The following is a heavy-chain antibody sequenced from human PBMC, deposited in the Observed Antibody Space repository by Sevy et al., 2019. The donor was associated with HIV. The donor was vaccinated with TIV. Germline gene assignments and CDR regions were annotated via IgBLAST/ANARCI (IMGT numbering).Heavy chain of an antibody. CDR3: GRARYYDSSGSTFDY. CDR2: IYYSGST. D-gene: IGHD3-22*01. Sequence: SETLSLTCTVSGGSISSGDYYWSWIRQPPGKGLEWIGYIYYSGSTYYNPSLKSRVTISVDTSKNQFSLKLSSVTAADTAVYYCGRARYYDSSGSTFDYWGQGTLVTVSS. V-gene: IGHV4-30-4*01. J-gene: IGHJ4*02. CDR1: GGSISSGDYY.